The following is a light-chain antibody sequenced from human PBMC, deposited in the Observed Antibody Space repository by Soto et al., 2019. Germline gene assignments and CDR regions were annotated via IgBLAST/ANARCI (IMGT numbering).Light chain of an antibody. CDR2: AAS. J-gene: IGKJ4*01. CDR1: QIISSY. V-gene: IGKV1-39*01. CDR3: QQVNGYPRDIT. Sequence: IQMTQSPSSLSASVGDRVTIACXXSQIISSYLNWYQQXPGXATXLLXXAASTLQSGVPSRLSGSGSGTDFTLTISSLQPEDFATYYCQQVNGYPRDITFGGGTKVDIK.